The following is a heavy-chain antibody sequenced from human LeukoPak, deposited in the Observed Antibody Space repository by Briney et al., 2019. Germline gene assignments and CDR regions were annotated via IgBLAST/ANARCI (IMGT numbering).Heavy chain of an antibody. CDR2: ISYDGSNK. CDR3: ARDEAGYDFWSGYTYSY. J-gene: IGHJ4*02. D-gene: IGHD3-3*01. CDR1: GFTFSSCA. V-gene: IGHV3-30*04. Sequence: GGSLRLSCAAPGFTFSSCAMHWVRQAPGKGLEWVAVISYDGSNKYYADSVKGRFTISRDNSKNTLYLQMNSLRAEDTAVYYCARDEAGYDFWSGYTYSYWGQGTLVTVSS.